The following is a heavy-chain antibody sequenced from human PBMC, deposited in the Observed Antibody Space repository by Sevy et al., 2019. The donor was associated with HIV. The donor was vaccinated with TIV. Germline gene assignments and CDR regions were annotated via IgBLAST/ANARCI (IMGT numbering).Heavy chain of an antibody. CDR2: ITSRSSYI. Sequence: GGSLRLSCVASGFTFSSYSMNWVRQAPGKGLEWVSSITSRSSYIYYADSVKGRLTISRDNAKNSLYLQMNSLRAEDTAVYYCARSWEQQLHDAFDIWGQGTMVTVSS. V-gene: IGHV3-21*01. CDR1: GFTFSSYS. D-gene: IGHD6-13*01. CDR3: ARSWEQQLHDAFDI. J-gene: IGHJ3*02.